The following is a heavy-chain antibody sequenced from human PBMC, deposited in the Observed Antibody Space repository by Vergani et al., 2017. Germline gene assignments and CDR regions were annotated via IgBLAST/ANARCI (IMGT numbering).Heavy chain of an antibody. CDR3: ARDLISSAAAGEIDSYYYYYYMDV. V-gene: IGHV1-2*06. CDR1: GSTFTGYY. J-gene: IGHJ6*03. Sequence: QVQLVQSGAEVKKPGASVKVSCKASGSTFTGYYMHWVRQAPGQGLEWLGRINPNSGGTNYAQKFQGRVTMTRDTSISTAYMELSRLRSDDTAVYYCARDLISSAAAGEIDSYYYYYYMDVWGKGTTVTVSS. CDR2: INPNSGGT. D-gene: IGHD6-13*01.